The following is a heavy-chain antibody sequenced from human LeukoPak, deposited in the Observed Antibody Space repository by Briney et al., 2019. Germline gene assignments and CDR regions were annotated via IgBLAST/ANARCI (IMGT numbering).Heavy chain of an antibody. J-gene: IGHJ3*02. CDR1: GFTFTAFW. V-gene: IGHV3-74*01. CDR3: ARGGYSHGFDI. CDR2: INNDGSDA. Sequence: GGSLRLSCAASGFTFTAFWMHWVRQAPGKGLMWVSRINNDGSDAIYADSVKGRFTISRDNAQNTLYLQMNSLRDEDTAVYYYARGGYSHGFDIWGQGTMVTVSS. D-gene: IGHD5-18*01.